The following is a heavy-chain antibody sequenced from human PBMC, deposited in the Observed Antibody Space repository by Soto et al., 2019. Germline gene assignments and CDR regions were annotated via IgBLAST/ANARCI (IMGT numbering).Heavy chain of an antibody. Sequence: ASVKVSCKASGGTFSSYAISWVRQAPGQGLEWMGGIIPIFGTANYAQKFQGRVTITADESTSTAYMELSSLRSEDTAVYYCARVKYESRGSSPGYFDYWGQGTLVTVSS. CDR2: IIPIFGTA. CDR3: ARVKYESRGSSPGYFDY. V-gene: IGHV1-69*13. J-gene: IGHJ4*02. D-gene: IGHD6-6*01. CDR1: GGTFSSYA.